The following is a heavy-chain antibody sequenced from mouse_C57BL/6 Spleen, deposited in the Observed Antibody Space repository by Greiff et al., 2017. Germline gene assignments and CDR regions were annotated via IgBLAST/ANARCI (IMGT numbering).Heavy chain of an antibody. CDR3: TARHLRLPFAY. CDR1: GFNIKDDY. V-gene: IGHV14-4*01. D-gene: IGHD3-2*02. CDR2: IDPENGDT. Sequence: EVKLVESGAELVRPGASVKLSCTASGFNIKDDYMHWVKQRPEQGLEWIGWIDPENGDTEYASKFQGKATITADTSSNTAYLQLSSLTSEDTAVYYCTARHLRLPFAYWGQGTLVTVSA. J-gene: IGHJ3*01.